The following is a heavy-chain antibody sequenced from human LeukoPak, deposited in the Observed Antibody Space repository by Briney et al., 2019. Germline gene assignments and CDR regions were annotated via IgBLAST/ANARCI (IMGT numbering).Heavy chain of an antibody. CDR2: IYYSGST. V-gene: IGHV4-31*03. CDR1: GGSISSGGYY. J-gene: IGHJ6*02. Sequence: PSETLSLTCTVSGGSISSGGYYWSWIRQHPGKGLEWIGYIYYSGSTYYNPSLKSRVTISVDTSTNQFSLKLSSVTAADTAVYYCARDSFLDYYYGMDVWGQGTTVTVSS. D-gene: IGHD2/OR15-2a*01. CDR3: ARDSFLDYYYGMDV.